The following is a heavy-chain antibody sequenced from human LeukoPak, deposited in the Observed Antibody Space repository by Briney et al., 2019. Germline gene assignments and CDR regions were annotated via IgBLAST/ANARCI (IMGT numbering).Heavy chain of an antibody. CDR2: IYYSGST. J-gene: IGHJ4*02. CDR1: GVSISSATYY. Sequence: RPSETLSLTCTVSGVSISSATYYWGWIRQHPGKGLEWVGLIYYSGSTYYKPSLKSRITISVDTSKNQFSLELTSVTAADTAVYYCARWGFDSGDHVFDYWGQGTLVTVSS. V-gene: IGHV4-31*03. D-gene: IGHD6-19*01. CDR3: ARWGFDSGDHVFDY.